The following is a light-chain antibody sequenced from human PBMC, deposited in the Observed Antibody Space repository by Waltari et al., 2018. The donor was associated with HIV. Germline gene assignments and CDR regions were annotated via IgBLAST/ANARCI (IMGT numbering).Light chain of an antibody. V-gene: IGLV2-11*01. CDR3: CSYAGTYTYV. CDR2: DGR. CDR1: SSDVGNYNS. J-gene: IGLJ1*01. Sequence: QSALTQPRSVSGSPGQSVTISCTGSSSDVGNYNSVSWYQQHPGKAPKLMIYDGRKWPSGVPARVSGSKSGNTASLPIPGLQAEDEADYYCCSYAGTYTYVFGTGTKVTVL.